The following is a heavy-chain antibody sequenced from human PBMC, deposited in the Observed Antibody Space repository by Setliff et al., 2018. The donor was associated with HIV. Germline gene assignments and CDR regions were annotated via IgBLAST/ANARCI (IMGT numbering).Heavy chain of an antibody. CDR3: ARGSSGWPYYFDY. CDR2: INAGNGNT. V-gene: IGHV1-3*01. D-gene: IGHD6-19*01. J-gene: IGHJ4*02. Sequence: ASVKVSCKASGYTLTTHAMHWVRQAPGQSLEWMGWINAGNGNTKYSQKFQGRVTITRDTSARTAYLDLTSLRSEDTAVYYCARGSSGWPYYFDYWGQGTLVTVSS. CDR1: GYTLTTHA.